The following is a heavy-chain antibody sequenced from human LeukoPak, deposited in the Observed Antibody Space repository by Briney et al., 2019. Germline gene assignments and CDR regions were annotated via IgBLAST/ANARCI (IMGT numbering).Heavy chain of an antibody. CDR2: IYYSGST. Sequence: SETLSLTCTVSGGSISSGGYYWSWVRQHPGKGLEWLGYIYYSGSTYYNPSLKSRVTISVDTSKNQFSLKLSSVTAADTAVYYCARVFGVVPVAIGAFDIWGQGTMVTVSS. CDR3: ARVFGVVPVAIGAFDI. CDR1: GGSISSGGYY. D-gene: IGHD2-2*01. V-gene: IGHV4-31*03. J-gene: IGHJ3*02.